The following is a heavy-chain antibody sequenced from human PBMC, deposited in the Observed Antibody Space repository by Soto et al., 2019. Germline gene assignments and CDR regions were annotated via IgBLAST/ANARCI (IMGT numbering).Heavy chain of an antibody. CDR3: AKAGGPYRSGGTCYSDF. CDR1: GFTFSSYA. Sequence: EVRLLESGGGLVQPGGSLRLSCAASGFTFSSYAMSWVRQAPGKGLEWVSAISGSGGSTYYADSVKGRLTISRDNSKNTLYLHMTSLRAEDTAVYYCAKAGGPYRSGGTCYSDFLGQGTLVTVSS. V-gene: IGHV3-23*01. D-gene: IGHD2-15*01. J-gene: IGHJ4*02. CDR2: ISGSGGST.